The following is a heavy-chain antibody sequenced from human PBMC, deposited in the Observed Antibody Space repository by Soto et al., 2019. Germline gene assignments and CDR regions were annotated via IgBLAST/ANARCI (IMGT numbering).Heavy chain of an antibody. V-gene: IGHV4-59*01. CDR3: AREGDHGLLYHGFDP. CDR2: SYYSGST. D-gene: IGHD2-2*02. CDR1: GGSISSYY. J-gene: IGHJ5*02. Sequence: SETLSLTCTVSGGSISSYYWSWIRQPPGKGLEWIGYSYYSGSTNYNPSLKSRVTISVDTSKNQFSLKLSSVTAADTAVYYCAREGDHGLLYHGFDPWGQGTLVTVSS.